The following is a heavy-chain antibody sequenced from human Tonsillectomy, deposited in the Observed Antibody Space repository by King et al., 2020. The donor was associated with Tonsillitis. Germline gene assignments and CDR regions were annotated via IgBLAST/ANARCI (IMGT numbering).Heavy chain of an antibody. V-gene: IGHV1-2*02. Sequence: EQLVQSGAEVKKPGASVKVSCKASGYTFTGYYMHWVRQAPGQGLEWMGWINPNSGTTNYAQKFQGRVTMTRDTSISTAYMELSRLRSDDTAVYYCARQGYCSSTSCYKWFDPWGQGTLVTVSS. CDR1: GYTFTGYY. J-gene: IGHJ5*02. CDR3: ARQGYCSSTSCYKWFDP. D-gene: IGHD2-2*02. CDR2: INPNSGTT.